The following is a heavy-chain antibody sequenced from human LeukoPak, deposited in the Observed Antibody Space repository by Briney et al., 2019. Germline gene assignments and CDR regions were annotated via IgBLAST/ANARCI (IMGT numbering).Heavy chain of an antibody. J-gene: IGHJ4*02. D-gene: IGHD3-10*01. CDR3: AKTYCGSGSDYNPFDY. V-gene: IGHV3-23*01. CDR2: ISRSGDRT. CDR1: GFTFSIYA. Sequence: PGGSLRHSRAASGFTFSIYAMSWVRPAPEKGLEWGSAISRSGDRTEYADSVKGRFTISRDKSTSTLYLKMNSLRAEDTAVYYCAKTYCGSGSDYNPFDYWGQGTLVTVSS.